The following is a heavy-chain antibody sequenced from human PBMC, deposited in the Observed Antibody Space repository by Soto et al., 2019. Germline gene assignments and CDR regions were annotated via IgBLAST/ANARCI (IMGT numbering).Heavy chain of an antibody. CDR3: AKGDQWIQQWFFFDY. Sequence: PGGSLRLSCAASGFTFSSYAMGWVRQAPGKGLDWVSAISGSGGSTYYADSVKGRFTIYRDNSKNTLYLQMNSLRAEDTALYYCAKGDQWIQQWFFFDYWGQGTMVTVYS. D-gene: IGHD5-18*01. J-gene: IGHJ4*02. V-gene: IGHV3-23*01. CDR1: GFTFSSYA. CDR2: ISGSGGST.